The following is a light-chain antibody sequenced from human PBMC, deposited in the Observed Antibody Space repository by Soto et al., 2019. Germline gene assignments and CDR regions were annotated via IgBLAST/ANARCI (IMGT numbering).Light chain of an antibody. CDR1: HSVSSN. J-gene: IGKJ1*01. CDR3: QQYNNWPPT. Sequence: EIVMTQPPATLSVSPGERATLSCRASHSVSSNLAWYQQKPGQAPRLLIYGASTRATGIPARFSGSGSGTEFTLTISSLQSEDFAVYYCQQYNNWPPTFGQGTKGEIK. V-gene: IGKV3-15*01. CDR2: GAS.